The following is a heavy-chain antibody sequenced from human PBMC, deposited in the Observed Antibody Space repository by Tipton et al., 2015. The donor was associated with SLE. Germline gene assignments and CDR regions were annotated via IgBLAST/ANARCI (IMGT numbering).Heavy chain of an antibody. Sequence: TLSLTCTVSGGSISSYYWSWIRQPPGKGLEWIGYIYYSGSTNYNPSLKSRVTISVDTSKNQFSLKLSSVTAADTAVYYCARVPTYCSSNSCYTGVDYYGMDVWGQGTTVTVSS. D-gene: IGHD2-2*02. CDR1: GGSISSYY. V-gene: IGHV4-59*01. J-gene: IGHJ6*02. CDR2: IYYSGST. CDR3: ARVPTYCSSNSCYTGVDYYGMDV.